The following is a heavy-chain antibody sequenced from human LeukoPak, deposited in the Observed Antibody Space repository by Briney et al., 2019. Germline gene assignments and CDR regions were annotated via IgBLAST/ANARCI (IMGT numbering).Heavy chain of an antibody. V-gene: IGHV3-21*01. J-gene: IGHJ4*02. CDR3: ARANPPGISFFDY. D-gene: IGHD2-15*01. CDR2: ISSSSSSI. CDR1: GGSISSYY. Sequence: LSLTCTVSGGSISSYYWSWVRQAPGKGLKWVSSISSSSSSIYYADSVKGRFTISRDNAKNSLYLQMNSLRAEDTAVYYCARANPPGISFFDYWGQGTLVTVSS.